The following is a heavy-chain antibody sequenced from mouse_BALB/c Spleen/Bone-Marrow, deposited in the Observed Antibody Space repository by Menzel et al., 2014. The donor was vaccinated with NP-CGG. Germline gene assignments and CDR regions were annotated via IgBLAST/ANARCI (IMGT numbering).Heavy chain of an antibody. J-gene: IGHJ2*01. D-gene: IGHD4-1*01. Sequence: VKLVESGAELVRPGASVKLSCKASGYTFTSYWINWVKQRPGQGLEWIGNIFPSGTYTNYNQKFKDKATLTVDKSSSTAYMQLSSPTSEDSAVYYCTRDNWDYWGQGTTLTVSS. CDR2: IFPSGTYT. CDR3: TRDNWDY. CDR1: GYTFTSYW. V-gene: IGHV1-69*02.